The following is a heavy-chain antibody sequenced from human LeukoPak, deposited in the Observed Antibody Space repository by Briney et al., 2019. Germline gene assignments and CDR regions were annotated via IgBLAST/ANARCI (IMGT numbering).Heavy chain of an antibody. Sequence: GGSLRLSCAASGFTFSSYSMNWVRQAPGKGLEWVSSISSSSSYIYYADSVKGRFTISRDNAKNSLYLQMNSLRAEDTAVYYCARANHYYDSSGYFRWGQGTLVTVSS. V-gene: IGHV3-21*01. CDR1: GFTFSSYS. CDR3: ARANHYYDSSGYFR. D-gene: IGHD3-22*01. J-gene: IGHJ4*02. CDR2: ISSSSSYI.